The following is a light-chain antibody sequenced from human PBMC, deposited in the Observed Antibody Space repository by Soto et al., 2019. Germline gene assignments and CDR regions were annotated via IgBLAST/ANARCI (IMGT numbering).Light chain of an antibody. CDR1: QSVLSSSNNKNY. CDR2: WAS. CDR3: QQYYSTPWT. J-gene: IGKJ1*01. Sequence: DIVMTQSPDSLAVSLGERATINCKSSQSVLSSSNNKNYLTWYQQKLGQPPRLLIYWASTRESGVPDRFSGSGSGAEFTLTINSLQAEDVAVYYCQQYYSTPWTFGQGTKVEIK. V-gene: IGKV4-1*01.